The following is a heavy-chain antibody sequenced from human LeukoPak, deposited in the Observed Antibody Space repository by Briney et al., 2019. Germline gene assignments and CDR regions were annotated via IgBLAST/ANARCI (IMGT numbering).Heavy chain of an antibody. CDR1: GYTFTGYY. J-gene: IGHJ5*02. V-gene: IGHV1-2*02. Sequence: ASVKVSCKASGYTFTGYYMHWVRQAPGQGLEWMGWINPNSGGTNYAQKFQGRVTMTRDTSISTAYMELSRLRSDDTAVYYCARDRRRNRVRGVLNWFDPWGQGTLVTVSS. CDR2: INPNSGGT. CDR3: ARDRRRNRVRGVLNWFDP. D-gene: IGHD3-10*01.